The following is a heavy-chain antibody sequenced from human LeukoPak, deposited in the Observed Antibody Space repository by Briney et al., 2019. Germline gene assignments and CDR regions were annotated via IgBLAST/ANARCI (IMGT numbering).Heavy chain of an antibody. D-gene: IGHD5-18*01. CDR2: IWYDGSNK. CDR1: GFTFSSYG. V-gene: IGHV3-33*06. J-gene: IGHJ4*02. CDR3: AKDSGYSYGLFDY. Sequence: GGSLRPSCAASGFTFSSYGMHWVRQAPGKGLEWVAVIWYDGSNKYYADSVKGRFTISRDNSKNTLYLQMNSLRAEDTAVYYCAKDSGYSYGLFDYWGQGTLVTVSS.